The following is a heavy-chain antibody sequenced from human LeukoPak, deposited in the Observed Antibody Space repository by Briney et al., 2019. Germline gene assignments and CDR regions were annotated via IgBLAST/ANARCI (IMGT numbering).Heavy chain of an antibody. CDR3: ARPSSGSYYGDYYYYGMDV. CDR2: ISAYNGNT. D-gene: IGHD1-26*01. Sequence: ASVKVSCKASGYTFTSYGISWVRQAPGQGLEWMGWISAYNGNTNYAQKLQGRVTMTTYTSTSTAYMELRSLRSDDTAVYYCARPSSGSYYGDYYYYGMDVWGQGTTVTVSS. J-gene: IGHJ6*02. CDR1: GYTFTSYG. V-gene: IGHV1-18*01.